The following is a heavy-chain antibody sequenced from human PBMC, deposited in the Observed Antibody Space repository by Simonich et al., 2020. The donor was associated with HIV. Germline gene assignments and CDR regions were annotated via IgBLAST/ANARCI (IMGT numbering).Heavy chain of an antibody. CDR1: GFTFSSYN. D-gene: IGHD2-2*01. Sequence: EVQLVESGGGLVKPGGSLRLSCAASGFTFSSYNMNWVHQAPGKGLEWVSSISNSSNYIYYAESVKGRFTISRDNAKNSLYLQINSRRAEDTAVYYWARDGRKGSSTSCSDYWGQGTLVTVSS. V-gene: IGHV3-21*01. CDR2: ISNSSNYI. CDR3: ARDGRKGSSTSCSDY. J-gene: IGHJ4*02.